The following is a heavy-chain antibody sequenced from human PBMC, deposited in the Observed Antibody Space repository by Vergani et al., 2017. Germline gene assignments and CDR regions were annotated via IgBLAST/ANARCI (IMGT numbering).Heavy chain of an antibody. CDR2: INPNSGGT. D-gene: IGHD3-22*01. J-gene: IGHJ4*02. CDR1: GYTFSTYG. CDR3: ARGGSLTYYYDSSGYYYYFDY. Sequence: QVQLVQSGAEVKKPGASVKVSCKASGYTFSTYGISWVRQAPGQGLEWMGWINPNSGGTNYAQKFQGRVTMTRDTSISTAYMELSRLRSDDTAVYYCARGGSLTYYYDSSGYYYYFDYWGQGTLVTVSS. V-gene: IGHV1-2*02.